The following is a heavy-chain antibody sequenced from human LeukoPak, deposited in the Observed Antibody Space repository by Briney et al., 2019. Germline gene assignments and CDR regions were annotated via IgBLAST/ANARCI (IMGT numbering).Heavy chain of an antibody. CDR2: IRSKADGGTT. J-gene: IGHJ4*02. V-gene: IGHV3-49*03. D-gene: IGHD3-22*01. Sequence: GGSLRLSCTASGFTFGDYAMSWFRQAPGKGLEWVGFIRSKADGGTTEYAASVKGRFTISRDDSKSIAYLQMNSLKTEDTAVYYCTRDRRRYYYDSSGYKYFDYWGQGTLVTVSS. CDR3: TRDRRRYYYDSSGYKYFDY. CDR1: GFTFGDYA.